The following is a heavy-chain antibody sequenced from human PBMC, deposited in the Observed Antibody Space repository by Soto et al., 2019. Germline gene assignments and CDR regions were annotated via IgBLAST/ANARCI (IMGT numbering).Heavy chain of an antibody. CDR2: ISYDGTNK. V-gene: IGHV3-30*03. J-gene: IGHJ3*01. CDR3: ATLAGAGGKWDDVFDF. Sequence: GGSLRLSCAASGFTFDDYGMSWVRQAPGKGLEWVAVISYDGTNKYYADSVKGRFTISRDNSKNTLYLQMKSLRAEDTAVYYCATLAGAGGKWDDVFDFGGQGKMVTFS. CDR1: GFTFDDYG. D-gene: IGHD6-19*01.